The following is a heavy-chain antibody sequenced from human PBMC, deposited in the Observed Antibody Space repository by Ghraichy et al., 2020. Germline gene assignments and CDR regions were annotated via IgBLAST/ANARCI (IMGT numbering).Heavy chain of an antibody. D-gene: IGHD3-16*02. V-gene: IGHV4-31*03. CDR2: IYYSGST. CDR1: GGSISSGGYY. CDR3: ARESDYDYIWGSYRWRYNWFDP. Sequence: SETLSLTCTVSGGSISSGGYYWSWIRQHPGKGLEWIGYIYYSGSTYYNPSLKSRVTISVDTSKNQFSLKLSSVTAADTAVYYCARESDYDYIWGSYRWRYNWFDPWGQGTLVTVSS. J-gene: IGHJ5*02.